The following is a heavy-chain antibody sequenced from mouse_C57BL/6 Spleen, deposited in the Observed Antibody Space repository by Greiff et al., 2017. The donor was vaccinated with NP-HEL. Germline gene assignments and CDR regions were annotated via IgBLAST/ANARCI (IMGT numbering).Heavy chain of an antibody. J-gene: IGHJ3*01. V-gene: IGHV1-81*01. CDR3: ARILDRAFAY. Sequence: QVHVKQSGAELARPGASVKLSCKASGYTFTSYGISWVKQRTGQGLEWIGEIYPRSGNTYYNEKFKGKATLTADKSSSTAYMELRSLTSEDSAVYFCARILDRAFAYWGQGTLVTVSA. D-gene: IGHD3-3*01. CDR2: IYPRSGNT. CDR1: GYTFTSYG.